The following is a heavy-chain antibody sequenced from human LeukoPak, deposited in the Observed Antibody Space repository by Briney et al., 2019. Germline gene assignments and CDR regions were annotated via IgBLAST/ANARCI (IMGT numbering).Heavy chain of an antibody. D-gene: IGHD3-10*01. Sequence: GGSLRLSCAASEFTFSDYYMSWIRQAPGKGLDWISYISTSGTTTYYADSVKGRFTISRDDAKNSLYLQMNSLRADDAALYYCARVRGSYSVDYWGQGTLVTVSS. CDR2: ISTSGTTT. CDR1: EFTFSDYY. CDR3: ARVRGSYSVDY. J-gene: IGHJ4*02. V-gene: IGHV3-11*04.